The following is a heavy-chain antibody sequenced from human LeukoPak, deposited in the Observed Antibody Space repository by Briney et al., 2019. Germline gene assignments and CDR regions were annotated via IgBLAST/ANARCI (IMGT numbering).Heavy chain of an antibody. V-gene: IGHV3-11*01. J-gene: IGHJ4*02. CDR3: ARVRYYYDSSGYYLADY. Sequence: GGSLRLSCAASGFTFSDYYMSWIRQAPGKGLEWVSYISSSGSTIYYADSVKGRFTISRDNAKNSLYLQMNSLRAEDTAVCYCARVRYYYDSSGYYLADYWGQGTLVTVSS. CDR1: GFTFSDYY. D-gene: IGHD3-22*01. CDR2: ISSSGSTI.